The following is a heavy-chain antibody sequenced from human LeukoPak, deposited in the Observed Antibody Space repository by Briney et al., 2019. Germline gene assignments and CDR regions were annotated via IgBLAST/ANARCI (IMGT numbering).Heavy chain of an antibody. Sequence: GGSLRLSCAASGFTFSRYWMTWVRQAPGKGLEGVANIKEDGSENSYVESVKGRFTISRDNAKNSLYLQLNSLRAEDTAVYFCARQRYSDYWGQGTLVTVSS. CDR1: GFTFSRYW. D-gene: IGHD1-1*01. J-gene: IGHJ4*02. CDR2: IKEDGSEN. CDR3: ARQRYSDY. V-gene: IGHV3-7*01.